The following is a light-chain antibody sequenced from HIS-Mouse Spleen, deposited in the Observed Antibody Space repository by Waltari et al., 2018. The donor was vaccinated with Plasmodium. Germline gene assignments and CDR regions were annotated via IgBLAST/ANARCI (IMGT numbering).Light chain of an antibody. CDR1: QSVLYSTNNKNY. V-gene: IGKV4-1*01. CDR2: WAS. J-gene: IGKJ1*01. Sequence: DIVMTQSPDSLAVSLGERATINCKSSQSVLYSTNNKNYLAWYQQKPGRPPKLLIYWASTRESGVPDRFSVSGSGTDFTLTISSLQAEDVAVYYCQQYYSTPWTFGQGTKVEIK. CDR3: QQYYSTPWT.